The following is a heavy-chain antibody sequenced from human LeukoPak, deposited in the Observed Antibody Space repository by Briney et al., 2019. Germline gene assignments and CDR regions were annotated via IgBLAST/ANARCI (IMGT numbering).Heavy chain of an antibody. CDR2: IRYDGSNK. D-gene: IGHD2-2*02. CDR3: AKDQPSSRYTCPPDY. J-gene: IGHJ4*02. CDR1: GFTFSSYG. V-gene: IGHV3-30*02. Sequence: GGSLRLSCAASGFTFSSYGMHWVRQAPGKGLEWVAFIRYDGSNKYYADSVKGRFTISRDNSKNTLYLQMNSLRAEDTAVYYCAKDQPSSRYTCPPDYLGQGTLVTVSS.